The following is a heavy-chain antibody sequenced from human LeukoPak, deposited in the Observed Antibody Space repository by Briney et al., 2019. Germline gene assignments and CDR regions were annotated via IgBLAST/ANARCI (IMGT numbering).Heavy chain of an antibody. CDR1: GFTFSSYG. J-gene: IGHJ4*02. Sequence: GRSLRLSCAASGFTFSSYGMHWVRQAPGKGPEWVAVIWYDGSNKYYADSVKGRFTISRDNSKNTLYLQMNSLRAEDTAVYYCAREEQLAPGDYWGQGTLVTVSS. CDR3: AREEQLAPGDY. D-gene: IGHD6-13*01. V-gene: IGHV3-33*01. CDR2: IWYDGSNK.